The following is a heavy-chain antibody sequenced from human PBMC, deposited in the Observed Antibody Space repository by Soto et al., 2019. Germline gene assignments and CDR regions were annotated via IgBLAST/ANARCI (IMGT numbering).Heavy chain of an antibody. D-gene: IGHD2-15*01. Sequence: PGGSLRLSCAAPGFTFSSYGMHWVRQAPGKGLEWVAVIWYDGSNKYYADSVKGRFTISRDNSKNTLYLQMNGLRAEDTAVYYCANSRSKRCAEFDYWGQGTLVTVSS. J-gene: IGHJ4*02. CDR3: ANSRSKRCAEFDY. V-gene: IGHV3-33*06. CDR2: IWYDGSNK. CDR1: GFTFSSYG.